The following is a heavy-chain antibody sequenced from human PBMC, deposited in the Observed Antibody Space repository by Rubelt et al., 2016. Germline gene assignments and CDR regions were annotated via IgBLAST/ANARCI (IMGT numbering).Heavy chain of an antibody. CDR2: IRNKGYGWSK. CDR3: TRSKGAGDY. J-gene: IGHJ4*02. V-gene: IGHV3-49*05. CDR1: GFTFGDYA. Sequence: EVQLVESGGGLVKPGRSLRLSCTASGFTFGDYAMSWFRQGPGKGLEWVGFIRNKGYGWSKEVAAVVEGILNISRDDSKGIAYLQMKSLKTEDTAVYYCTRSKGAGDYLGQGTLVTVSS.